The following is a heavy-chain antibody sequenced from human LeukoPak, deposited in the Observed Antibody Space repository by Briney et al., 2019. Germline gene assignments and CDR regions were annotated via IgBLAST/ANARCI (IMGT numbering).Heavy chain of an antibody. J-gene: IGHJ5*02. Sequence: PGRSLRLSCVASGIDFKVYEMHWVRQSPGKGLEWVALISDNGLRTNYAESLKGRFIVSRDNSKNTMDLQMNDLRVEDTGAYFCARERRGYGYGTLDPWGQGTLVTVSS. V-gene: IGHV3-30*04. CDR1: GIDFKVYE. CDR2: ISDNGLRT. D-gene: IGHD5-12*01. CDR3: ARERRGYGYGTLDP.